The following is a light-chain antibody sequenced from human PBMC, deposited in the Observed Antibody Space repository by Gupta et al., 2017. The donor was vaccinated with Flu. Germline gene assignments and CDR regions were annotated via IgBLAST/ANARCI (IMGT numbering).Light chain of an antibody. J-gene: IGLJ3*02. Sequence: QSMLTQPPSASGTPGQRVTISCSGGTSNIGTNTVNWYQHLPGLAPKLLIFSNNQRPSGVTDRFSCSKSGSSASLASXWLQSEDEAYYYCAAWDHSLNFLRFGGGNKVNVX. V-gene: IGLV1-44*01. CDR1: TSNIGTNT. CDR3: AAWDHSLNFLR. CDR2: SNN.